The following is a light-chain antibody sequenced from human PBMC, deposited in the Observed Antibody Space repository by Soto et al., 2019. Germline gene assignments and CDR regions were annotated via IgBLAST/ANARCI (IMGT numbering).Light chain of an antibody. CDR3: SSYTSSSTNV. CDR1: SSDVGGYNY. J-gene: IGLJ1*01. CDR2: EVS. Sequence: QSALTQPPSASRSPGQSVTISCTGTSSDVGGYNYVSWYQQHPGKAPKLMIYEVSKRPSGVPDRFSGSKSGNTASLTVSGLQAEDEADYYCSSYTSSSTNVFGTGTKVTVL. V-gene: IGLV2-8*02.